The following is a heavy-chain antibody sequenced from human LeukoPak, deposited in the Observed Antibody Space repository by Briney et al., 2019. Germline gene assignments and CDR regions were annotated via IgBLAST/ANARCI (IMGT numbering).Heavy chain of an antibody. CDR1: GGSISSYY. CDR2: IYYTGST. CDR3: ARAYCSSTSCYFGNWFDP. V-gene: IGHV4-39*07. J-gene: IGHJ5*02. Sequence: SETLSLTCTVSGGSISSYYWGWIRQPPGKGLEWIGSIYYTGSTYYNPSLKSRVTISLDTSKNQFSLKLSSVTASDTAMYYCARAYCSSTSCYFGNWFDPWGQGTLVTVSS. D-gene: IGHD2-2*01.